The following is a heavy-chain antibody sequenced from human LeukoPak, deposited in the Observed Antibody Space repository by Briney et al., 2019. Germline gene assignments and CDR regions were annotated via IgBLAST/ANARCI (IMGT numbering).Heavy chain of an antibody. CDR2: IYYSGST. V-gene: IGHV4-39*01. D-gene: IGHD6-13*01. CDR3: ARLHIAAIFDY. CDR1: GGSFSSSSYY. Sequence: AETLSLTCAVSGGSFSSSSYYWGWIRQPPGKGLEWIGSIYYSGSTYYNPSLKSRVTISVDTSKNQFSLKLSSVTAADTAVYYCARLHIAAIFDYWGQGTLVTVSS. J-gene: IGHJ4*02.